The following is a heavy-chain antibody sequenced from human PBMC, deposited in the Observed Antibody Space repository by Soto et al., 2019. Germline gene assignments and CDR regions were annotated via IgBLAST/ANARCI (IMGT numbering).Heavy chain of an antibody. CDR2: IYYSGST. CDR1: GGSIISSSYY. CDR3: ARHAQAEGYISYNSYDP. V-gene: IGHV4-39*01. J-gene: IGHJ5*02. D-gene: IGHD6-13*01. Sequence: ETVSLTCTVSGGSIISSSYYWGWIRQPPGKGLEWIGSIYYSGSTYYNPSLKSRVTISVDTSKNQFSLKLSSVTAADTAVYYCARHAQAEGYISYNSYDPWGQGTLVTVSS.